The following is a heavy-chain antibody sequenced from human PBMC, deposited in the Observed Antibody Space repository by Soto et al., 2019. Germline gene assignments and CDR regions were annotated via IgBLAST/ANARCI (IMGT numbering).Heavy chain of an antibody. CDR2: IYYSGQT. J-gene: IGHJ5*02. Sequence: QLQLQESGPGLVKPSETLSLICSVSGVSISGSSYYWGWIRQPPGKGLEWIGSIYYSGQTYYNPSLKSRVTISVDRSKNQFSLNLTSETATDTAIYYCARHGSSWGQGTLVTVSS. CDR1: GVSISGSSYY. V-gene: IGHV4-39*01. CDR3: ARHGSS.